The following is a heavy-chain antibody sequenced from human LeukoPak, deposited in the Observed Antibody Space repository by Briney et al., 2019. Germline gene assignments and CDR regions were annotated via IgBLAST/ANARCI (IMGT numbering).Heavy chain of an antibody. V-gene: IGHV4-31*03. CDR1: GGSISSGGYY. D-gene: IGHD5-18*01. J-gene: IGHJ4*02. CDR2: IYYSGST. Sequence: PSETLSLTCTVSGGSISSGGYYWSWIRQHPGKGLEWIGYIYYSGSTYYNPSLKSRVTISVDTSKNQFSLKLSSVTAADTAVYYCARDRTQLWSSYFDYWGQGTLVTVSS. CDR3: ARDRTQLWSSYFDY.